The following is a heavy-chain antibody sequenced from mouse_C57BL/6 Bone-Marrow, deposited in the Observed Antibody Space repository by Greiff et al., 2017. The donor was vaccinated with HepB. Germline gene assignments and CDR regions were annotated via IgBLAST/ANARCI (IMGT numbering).Heavy chain of an antibody. CDR2: IYPGSGST. CDR1: GYTFTSYW. D-gene: IGHD6-1*01. V-gene: IGHV1-55*01. CDR3: ARSDFSEELPSWFAY. J-gene: IGHJ3*01. Sequence: QVQLQQPGAELVKPGASVKMSCKASGYTFTSYWITWVKQRPGQGLEWIGDIYPGSGSTNYNEKFKSKATLTVDTSSSTAYMQLSSLTSEDSAVYYCARSDFSEELPSWFAYWGQGTLVTVSA.